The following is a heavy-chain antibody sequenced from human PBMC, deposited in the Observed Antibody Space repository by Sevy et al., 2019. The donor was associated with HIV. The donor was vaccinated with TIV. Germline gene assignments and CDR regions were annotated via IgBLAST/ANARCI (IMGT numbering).Heavy chain of an antibody. CDR2: ISSSSSTI. CDR1: GFTFSSYS. Sequence: GGSLRLSCAASGFTFSSYSMNWVRQAPGKGLEWVSYISSSSSTIYYTDAVKGRFTISRDNAKNSLYLQMNSLRDEDTAVYYCARDSYDSSGYRAWGQGTMVTVSS. D-gene: IGHD3-22*01. J-gene: IGHJ3*01. CDR3: ARDSYDSSGYRA. V-gene: IGHV3-48*02.